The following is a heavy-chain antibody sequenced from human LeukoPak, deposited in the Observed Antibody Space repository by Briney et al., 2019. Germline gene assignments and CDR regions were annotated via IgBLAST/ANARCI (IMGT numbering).Heavy chain of an antibody. V-gene: IGHV3-48*02. J-gene: IGHJ4*02. CDR1: GFTFSDYS. Sequence: PGGSLRLACAASGFTFSDYSMNWVRQAPGKGLEWVSYISSSSTTIFYADSVKGRFTISRDNAKNSLFLQTNGLRDEDTALYYCARERVIAAAGDGFDSWGQGTLVTVSS. D-gene: IGHD2-21*01. CDR2: ISSSSTTI. CDR3: ARERVIAAAGDGFDS.